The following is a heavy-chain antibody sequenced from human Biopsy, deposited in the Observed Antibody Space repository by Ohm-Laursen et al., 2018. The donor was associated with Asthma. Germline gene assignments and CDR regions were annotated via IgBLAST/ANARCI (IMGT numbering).Heavy chain of an antibody. Sequence: SDTLSLTCMVSGGSMTPTSHYWDWIRQAPGKGLEWIGYISYGGKTSYSPSLKNRVTISRDTSKNQFSLRLTSVTAADTAVYFCARRITIFGVVQKDHGMDAWGQGTTVIVSS. CDR2: ISYGGKT. CDR1: GGSMTPTSHY. CDR3: ARRITIFGVVQKDHGMDA. J-gene: IGHJ6*02. D-gene: IGHD3-3*01. V-gene: IGHV4-39*01.